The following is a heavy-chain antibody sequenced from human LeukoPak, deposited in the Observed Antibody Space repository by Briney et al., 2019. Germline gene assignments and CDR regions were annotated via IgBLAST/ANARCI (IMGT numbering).Heavy chain of an antibody. J-gene: IGHJ4*02. CDR1: GYTLTELS. D-gene: IGHD5-18*01. V-gene: IGHV1-24*01. CDR3: ATGLWVDTAMGFDY. CDR2: FDPEDGET. Sequence: GASAKVSCKVSGYTLTELSMHWVRQAPGKGLEWMGGFDPEDGETIYAQKFQGRVTMTEDTSTDTAYMELSSLRSEDTAVYYCATGLWVDTAMGFDYWGQGTLVTVSS.